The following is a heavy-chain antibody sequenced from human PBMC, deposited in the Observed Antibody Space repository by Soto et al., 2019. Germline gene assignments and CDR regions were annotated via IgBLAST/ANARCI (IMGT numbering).Heavy chain of an antibody. Sequence: GASLKVSCKSSGYPFTGYYIHWARQAPGQGLEWMGWINPNSGGTNYAQKFQGWVTMTRDTSISTAYMELSRLRSDDTAVYYCARDRVAVAGHRANDAFDIWGQGTMVTVSS. CDR2: INPNSGGT. J-gene: IGHJ3*02. D-gene: IGHD6-19*01. V-gene: IGHV1-2*04. CDR1: GYPFTGYY. CDR3: ARDRVAVAGHRANDAFDI.